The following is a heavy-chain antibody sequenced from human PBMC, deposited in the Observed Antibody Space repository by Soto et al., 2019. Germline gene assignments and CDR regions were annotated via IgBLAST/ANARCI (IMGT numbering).Heavy chain of an antibody. V-gene: IGHV4-59*08. CDR1: GGSISSYY. J-gene: IGHJ4*02. CDR2: ICYSGST. CDR3: ARHGENGVYGSGIL. D-gene: IGHD3-10*01. Sequence: QGHLQESGPGLVKSSETLSLTCTVAGGSISSYYWSWIRQPPGKGLDWVGYICYSGSTNYNPSLKSRVTISVDTSKNQHSLKLSSVTAADTAVYYCARHGENGVYGSGILWGQGTLVTVSS.